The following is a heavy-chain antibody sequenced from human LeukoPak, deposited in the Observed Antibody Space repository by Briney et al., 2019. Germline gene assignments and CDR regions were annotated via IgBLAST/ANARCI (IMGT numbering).Heavy chain of an antibody. CDR2: IYYSGST. Sequence: PSETLSLTCTVSGGSISSSSYNWGWIRQPPGKGLEWIGSIYYSGSTYYNPSLKSRVTISVDTSKNQFSLKLSSVTAADTAVYYCARHPTLRFLEWPQGALDIWGQGTMVTVSS. D-gene: IGHD3-3*01. V-gene: IGHV4-39*01. CDR3: ARHPTLRFLEWPQGALDI. J-gene: IGHJ3*02. CDR1: GGSISSSSYN.